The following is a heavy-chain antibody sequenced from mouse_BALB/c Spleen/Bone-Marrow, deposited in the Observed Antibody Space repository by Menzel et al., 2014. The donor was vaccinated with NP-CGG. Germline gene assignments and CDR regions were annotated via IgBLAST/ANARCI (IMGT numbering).Heavy chain of an antibody. CDR3: APYSHEGVAY. V-gene: IGHV1-7*01. D-gene: IGHD2-12*01. J-gene: IGHJ3*01. CDR2: INPSTGYT. Sequence: QVQLKQSGAELAKPGASVKMSCKASGYTFTSYWIHWVKQRPGQGLEWIGYINPSTGYTEYNQKFKDKATLTADKSSSTAYMQLSSLTSEDSAVYYCAPYSHEGVAYLGQATLINISA. CDR1: GYTFTSYW.